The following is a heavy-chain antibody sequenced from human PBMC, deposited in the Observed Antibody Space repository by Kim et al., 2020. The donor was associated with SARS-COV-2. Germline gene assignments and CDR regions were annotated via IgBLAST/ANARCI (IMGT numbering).Heavy chain of an antibody. CDR3: ARAPELWFGFDY. D-gene: IGHD3-10*01. CDR1: GGSISSYY. CDR2: IYYSGST. J-gene: IGHJ4*02. Sequence: SETLSLTCTVSGGSISSYYWSWIRQPPGKGLEWIGYIYYSGSTNYNPSLKSRVTISVDTSKNQFSLKLSSVTAADTAVYYCARAPELWFGFDYWGQGTLV. V-gene: IGHV4-59*01.